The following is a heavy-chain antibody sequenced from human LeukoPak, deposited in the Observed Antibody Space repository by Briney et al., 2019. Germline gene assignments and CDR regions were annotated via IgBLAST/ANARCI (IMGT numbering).Heavy chain of an antibody. CDR1: AFSVSSNY. J-gene: IGHJ6*02. Sequence: GGSLRLSCAASAFSVSSNYMSWVRQAPGKGLEWVSVIYSGGSTYYADSVKGRFTISRDKSKNTVYLQMNSLSAEDTAMYYCARFHPSYGMDVWGQGTTVTVSS. CDR3: ARFHPSYGMDV. CDR2: IYSGGST. V-gene: IGHV3-53*01.